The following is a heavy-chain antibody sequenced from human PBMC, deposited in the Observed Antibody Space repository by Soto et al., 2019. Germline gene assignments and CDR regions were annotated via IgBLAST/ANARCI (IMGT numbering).Heavy chain of an antibody. J-gene: IGHJ4*02. CDR3: AREGVTMVRGFDY. Sequence: QVQLQESGPGLVKPSQTLSLTCTVSGGSISSGDYYWSWIRQPPGKGLEWIGNIYYIGSTYYNPSLTSRVTISVDTSKNQFSLKLSSVTAADTAVYYCAREGVTMVRGFDYWGQGTLVTVSS. CDR2: IYYIGST. CDR1: GGSISSGDYY. V-gene: IGHV4-30-4*01. D-gene: IGHD3-10*01.